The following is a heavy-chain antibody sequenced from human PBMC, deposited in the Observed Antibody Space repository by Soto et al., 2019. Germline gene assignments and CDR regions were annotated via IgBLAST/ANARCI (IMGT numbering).Heavy chain of an antibody. D-gene: IGHD2-21*02. CDR1: GGSISSVDYY. J-gene: IGHJ3*02. Sequence: TLSLTCTVSGGSISSVDYYWSWIRQPPGKALEWLARIDWDDDKYYSTSLKTRLTISKDTSKNQVVLTMTNMDPVDTATYYCARYSRGDLDAFDIWGQGTMVT. CDR2: IDWDDDK. V-gene: IGHV2-70*11. CDR3: ARYSRGDLDAFDI.